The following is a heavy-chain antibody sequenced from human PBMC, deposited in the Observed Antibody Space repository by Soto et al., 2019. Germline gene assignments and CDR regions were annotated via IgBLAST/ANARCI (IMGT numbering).Heavy chain of an antibody. CDR3: AREEAARRIFSGAFDI. CDR1: GFTFRTYT. V-gene: IGHV3-48*01. D-gene: IGHD6-6*01. J-gene: IGHJ3*02. CDR2: ISSSSSTI. Sequence: GGSLRLSCAASGFTFRTYTMNWVRQAPGKGLEWISYISSSSSTIYYADSVKGRFIISRDNAKNSLYLQMNSLRAEDTAVYYCAREEAARRIFSGAFDIWGQGTMVTVSS.